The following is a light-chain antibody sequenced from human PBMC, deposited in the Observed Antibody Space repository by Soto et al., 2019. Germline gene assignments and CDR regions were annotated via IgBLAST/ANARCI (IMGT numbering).Light chain of an antibody. CDR1: QSLLHTDGKTY. CDR2: EVS. CDR3: MQSIQNPRV. V-gene: IGKV2D-29*01. Sequence: DIVMTQTPLSLSVTPGQPASFSCRSSQSLLHTDGKTYLYWYVQKPGQPPQLLIHEVSDRFSGVPDRFSGSGSETDVTLKISRVEAEDVGVYYCMQSIQNPRVFGQGTRLEIK. J-gene: IGKJ5*01.